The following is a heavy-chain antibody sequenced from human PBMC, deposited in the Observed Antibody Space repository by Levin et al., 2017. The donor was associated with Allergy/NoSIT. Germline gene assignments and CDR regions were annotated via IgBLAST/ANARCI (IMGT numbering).Heavy chain of an antibody. D-gene: IGHD2/OR15-2a*01. J-gene: IGHJ3*02. CDR2: ISGSGSYI. CDR3: ARVGTYFDAYDI. V-gene: IGHV3-21*01. Sequence: LSLPCAVSGFPFRNYNMNWVRQAPGKGLKWVSSISGSGSYINYADSVKGRFTISRDKAKNSLYLQMNSLRVEDTAVYYCARVGTYFDAYDIWGQGTTVTVSS. CDR1: GFPFRNYN.